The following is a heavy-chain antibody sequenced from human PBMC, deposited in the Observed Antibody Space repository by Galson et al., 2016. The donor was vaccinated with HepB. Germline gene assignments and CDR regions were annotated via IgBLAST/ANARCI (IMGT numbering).Heavy chain of an antibody. CDR1: GYTFTSYG. V-gene: IGHV1-18*01. J-gene: IGHJ4*02. Sequence: SVKVSCKASGYTFTSYGISWVRQAPGQGLEWMGWISTYNGNTNYAQKFQGRVTMTTDTSTSTAYMELRSLTSDDTAVYYCARSTLYSSGWSNGGQGTLVTVSS. D-gene: IGHD6-19*01. CDR2: ISTYNGNT. CDR3: ARSTLYSSGWSN.